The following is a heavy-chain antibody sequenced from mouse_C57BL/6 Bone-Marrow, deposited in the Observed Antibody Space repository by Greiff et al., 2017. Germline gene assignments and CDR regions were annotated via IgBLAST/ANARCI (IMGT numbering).Heavy chain of an antibody. CDR1: GYTFTDYE. J-gene: IGHJ2*01. CDR2: IDPETGGT. CDR3: TRDTDGGGFDY. D-gene: IGHD1-1*02. V-gene: IGHV1-15*01. Sequence: VQLKESGAELVRPGASVTLSCKASGYTFTDYEMHWVKQTPVHGLEWIGAIDPETGGTAYNQKFKGKAILTADKSSSTAYMELRSLTSEDSAVYYCTRDTDGGGFDYWGQGTTLTVSS.